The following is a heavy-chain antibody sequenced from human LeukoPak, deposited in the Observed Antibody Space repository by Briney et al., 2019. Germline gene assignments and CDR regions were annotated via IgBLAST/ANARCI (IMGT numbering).Heavy chain of an antibody. CDR2: IYPGDSDT. D-gene: IGHD3-22*01. CDR3: AVGLYYYDSSDYGFDI. Sequence: GESLKISCKGSGYSFTSYWIGWVRQMPGKGLEWMGIIYPGDSDTRYSPSFQGQVTISADKSISTAYLQWSSLKASDTAMYYCAVGLYYYDSSDYGFDIWGQGTMVTVSS. CDR1: GYSFTSYW. J-gene: IGHJ3*02. V-gene: IGHV5-51*01.